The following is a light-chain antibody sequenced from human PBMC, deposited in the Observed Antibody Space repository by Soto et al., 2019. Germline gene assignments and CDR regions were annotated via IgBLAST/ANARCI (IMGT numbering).Light chain of an antibody. Sequence: EVVLTQSPATLSLSPGEGATLSCRVSQSISSSYLSWYQQRPGQAPRLLIYGASTRATGIPARFSGSGSGTEFSLTINSLQSEDFAIYYCQPYNNWPLTFGGGTKVDIK. CDR3: QPYNNWPLT. CDR1: QSISSSY. J-gene: IGKJ4*01. CDR2: GAS. V-gene: IGKV3D-7*01.